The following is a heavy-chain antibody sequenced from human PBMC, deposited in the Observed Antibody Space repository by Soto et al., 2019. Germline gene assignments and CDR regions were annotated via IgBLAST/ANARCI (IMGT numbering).Heavy chain of an antibody. CDR2: IIPIFGAA. D-gene: IGHD2-2*01. V-gene: IGHV1-69*06. Sequence: AASVKVSCKASGGTFSSYAISWVRQAPGQGLEWMGGIIPIFGAANYAQKFQGRVTITADKSTSTAYMELSSLRSEDTAVYYCARAPGLGLGYCSSTSCQPFDYWGQGTLVT. CDR3: ARAPGLGLGYCSSTSCQPFDY. CDR1: GGTFSSYA. J-gene: IGHJ4*02.